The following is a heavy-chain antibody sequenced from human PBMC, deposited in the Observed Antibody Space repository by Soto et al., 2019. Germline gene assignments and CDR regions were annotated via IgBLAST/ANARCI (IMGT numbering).Heavy chain of an antibody. CDR2: ISSSGSTI. CDR1: GFTFSSYE. J-gene: IGHJ6*02. V-gene: IGHV3-48*03. CDR3: AGSGRDYYGSGSPYCMDV. Sequence: GGSLRLSCAASGFTFSSYEMNWVRQAPGKGLEWVSYISSSGSTIYYADSVKGRFTISRDNAKNSLYLQMNSLRAEDTAVYYCAGSGRDYYGSGSPYCMDVWGQGTTVTVSS. D-gene: IGHD3-10*01.